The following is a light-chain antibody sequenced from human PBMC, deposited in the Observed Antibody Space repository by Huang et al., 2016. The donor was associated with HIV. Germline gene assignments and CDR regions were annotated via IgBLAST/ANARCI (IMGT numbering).Light chain of an antibody. CDR3: QQYYSTPT. CDR1: QGISNS. Sequence: DIQMTQSPSSLSASVGDSVTITCRSRQGISNSLAWYQQKPGKAPKLVLYAASRLETGVPSRFSGSGSGTDYTLTISSLQPEDFATYYCQQYYSTPTFGQGTKVEV. J-gene: IGKJ1*01. CDR2: AAS. V-gene: IGKV1-NL1*01.